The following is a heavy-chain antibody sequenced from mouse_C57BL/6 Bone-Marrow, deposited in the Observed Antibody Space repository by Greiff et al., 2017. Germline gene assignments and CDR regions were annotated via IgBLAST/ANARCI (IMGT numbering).Heavy chain of an antibody. D-gene: IGHD2-1*01. Sequence: LVESGAELASPGASVTLSCKASGYTFTDYIMNWVKKRPGQGLEWIGRIYPVSGETNYNPKFMGKATFSVDRSSSTVYMVMNSLTSEDAAVYYCGRRGIYYGNPYAMDYWGQGTSVTVST. CDR3: GRRGIYYGNPYAMDY. CDR2: IYPVSGET. V-gene: IGHV1-11*01. CDR1: GYTFTDYI. J-gene: IGHJ4*01.